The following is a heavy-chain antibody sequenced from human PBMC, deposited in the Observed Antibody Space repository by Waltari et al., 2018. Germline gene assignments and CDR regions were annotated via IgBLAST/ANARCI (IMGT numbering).Heavy chain of an antibody. D-gene: IGHD5-12*01. V-gene: IGHV3-23*01. CDR1: GFTLNTYA. Sequence: EVQLLESGGGLAQPGGSLSLSWVGSGFTLNTYAMTWFRQAPGKALECVSSIRGTGATKYYVDSVRGRFSISRDDSKNILFLQMDSLRVEDTALYFCARNGYNWVAFDVWGQGAMVSVSS. J-gene: IGHJ3*01. CDR3: ARNGYNWVAFDV. CDR2: IRGTGATK.